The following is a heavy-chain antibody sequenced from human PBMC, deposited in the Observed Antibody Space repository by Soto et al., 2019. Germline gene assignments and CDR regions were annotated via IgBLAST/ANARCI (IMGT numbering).Heavy chain of an antibody. CDR2: IKGDGGST. Sequence: GGSLRLSCAASGFTFSTYWMHWVRQAPGTGLEWVSRIKGDGGSTSYADSVKGRFTISRDNAKNTLYLQMNSLGAEDTAVYWCARGIRNYYGVDVWGQGTTVTVSS. CDR3: ARGIRNYYGVDV. V-gene: IGHV3-74*01. J-gene: IGHJ6*02. CDR1: GFTFSTYW.